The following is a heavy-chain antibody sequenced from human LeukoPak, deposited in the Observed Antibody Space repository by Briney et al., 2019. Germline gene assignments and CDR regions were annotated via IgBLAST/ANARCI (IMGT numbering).Heavy chain of an antibody. CDR3: ARGGRWLQE. CDR2: IYYSGST. J-gene: IGHJ4*02. V-gene: IGHV4-59*01. D-gene: IGHD5-24*01. CDR1: GGSISSYY. Sequence: PSETLSLTCTVSGGSISSYYWSWIRQPPGKGLEWIGYIYYSGSTNYNPSLKSRVTISVDTSKNQFSLKLSSVTAADTAVYYCARGGRWLQEWGQGTLVTVSS.